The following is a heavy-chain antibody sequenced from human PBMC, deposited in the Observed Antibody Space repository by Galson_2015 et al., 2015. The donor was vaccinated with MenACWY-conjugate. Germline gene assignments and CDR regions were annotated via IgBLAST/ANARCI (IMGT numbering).Heavy chain of an antibody. D-gene: IGHD3-10*01. V-gene: IGHV3-66*02. J-gene: IGHJ4*02. CDR3: ARGGYGSGCDY. CDR1: GFTVSSNY. Sequence: SLRLSCAASGFTVSSNYMSWVRQAPGRGLEWVTVIYSGGSTYYADSVKGRFTISRDNSKNTLYLQMNSLRAEDTAVYYCARGGYGSGCDYWDQGTLVTVSS. CDR2: IYSGGST.